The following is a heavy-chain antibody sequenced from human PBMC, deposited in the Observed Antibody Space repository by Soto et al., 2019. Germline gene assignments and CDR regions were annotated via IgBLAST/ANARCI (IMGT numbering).Heavy chain of an antibody. V-gene: IGHV5-10-1*01. J-gene: IGHJ6*02. CDR1: GYSFTSYW. CDR3: ARRASSHYGMDV. Sequence: PGESLKISCKGPGYSFTSYWISWVRQMPGKGLEWMGRIDPSDSYTNYSPSFQGHVTISADKSISTAYLQWSSLKASDTAMYYCARRASSHYGMDVWGQGTTVTVSS. D-gene: IGHD6-13*01. CDR2: IDPSDSYT.